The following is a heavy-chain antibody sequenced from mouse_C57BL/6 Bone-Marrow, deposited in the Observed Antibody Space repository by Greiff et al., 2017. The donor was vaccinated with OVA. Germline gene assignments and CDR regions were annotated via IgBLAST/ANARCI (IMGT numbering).Heavy chain of an antibody. CDR2: IWSGGST. CDR3: ARNSGILRGYFDV. Sequence: VKLQESGPGLVQPSQSLSITCTVSGFSLTSYGVHWVRQSPGNGLEWLGVIWSGGSTDYNAAFISRLSISKDNSKSQVFFKMNSLQADDTAIYYCARNSGILRGYFDVWGTGTTVTVSS. D-gene: IGHD1-1*01. CDR1: GFSLTSYG. V-gene: IGHV2-2*01. J-gene: IGHJ1*03.